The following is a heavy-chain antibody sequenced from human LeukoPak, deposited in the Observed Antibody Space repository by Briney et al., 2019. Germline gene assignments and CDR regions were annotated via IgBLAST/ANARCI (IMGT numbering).Heavy chain of an antibody. J-gene: IGHJ5*02. CDR3: ARARDYGDYEGWFDP. Sequence: SQTLSLTCAISGDIVSSNSAAWNWIRQSPSRGLEWLVRTYYRSKWYNDYAVSVKSRITINPDTSKNQFSLQLNSVTPEDTAVYYCARARDYGDYEGWFDPWGQGTLVTVSS. CDR2: TYYRSKWYN. V-gene: IGHV6-1*01. D-gene: IGHD4-17*01. CDR1: GDIVSSNSAA.